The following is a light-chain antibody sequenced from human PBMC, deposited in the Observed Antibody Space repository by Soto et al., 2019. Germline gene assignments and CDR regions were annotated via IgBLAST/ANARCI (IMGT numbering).Light chain of an antibody. J-gene: IGLJ2*01. CDR3: SSYTSSSTLV. Sequence: QSVLTQPASVSGSPGQSITISCTGTSSDVGGYNHVSWYQQHPGKAPKPMIYDVSNRPSGVSNRFSGSKSGNTASLTISGLQAEDEADYYCSSYTSSSTLVFGGGTKLTVL. CDR1: SSDVGGYNH. CDR2: DVS. V-gene: IGLV2-14*01.